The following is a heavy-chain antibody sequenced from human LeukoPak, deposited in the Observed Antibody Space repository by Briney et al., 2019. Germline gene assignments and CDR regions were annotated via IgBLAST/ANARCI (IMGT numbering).Heavy chain of an antibody. J-gene: IGHJ6*03. Sequence: SETLSLTCAVSGGSISSGGYSWSWIRQPPGKGLEWIGTIYHSGSTYYNPSLKSRITISLNTSKNQFSLRLSSITAADTAVYYCARVSESGTYYYYMDVWGKGTTVTVSS. V-gene: IGHV4-30-2*03. CDR3: ARVSESGTYYYYMDV. CDR2: IYHSGST. CDR1: GGSISSGGYS. D-gene: IGHD1-26*01.